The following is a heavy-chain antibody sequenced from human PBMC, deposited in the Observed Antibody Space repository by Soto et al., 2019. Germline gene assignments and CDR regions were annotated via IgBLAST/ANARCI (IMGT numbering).Heavy chain of an antibody. V-gene: IGHV3-15*01. J-gene: IGHJ4*02. CDR1: GFTFNAAW. CDR2: IKSKTDGGTT. Sequence: GGSLRLSCAASGFTFNAAWMSWVRQAPGKGLEWVGRIKSKTDGGTTDFAAPVKGRFTIPRDDSKNTVYLQMNSLKIEDTAVYYCTTGLAAAGTNYWGQGTLVTVSS. D-gene: IGHD6-13*01. CDR3: TTGLAAAGTNY.